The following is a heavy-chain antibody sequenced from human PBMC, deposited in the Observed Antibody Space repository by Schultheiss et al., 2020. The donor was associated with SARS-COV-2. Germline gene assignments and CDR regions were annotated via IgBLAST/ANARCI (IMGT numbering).Heavy chain of an antibody. CDR3: AKAKTGGTAMATYYYYGMDV. CDR1: GFTFSSYG. V-gene: IGHV3-33*06. J-gene: IGHJ6*02. D-gene: IGHD5-18*01. CDR2: IWYDGSNK. Sequence: GESLKISCAASGFTFSSYGMHWVRQAPGKGLEWVAVIWYDGSNKYYADSVKGRFTISRDNSKNTLYLQMNSLRAEDTAVYYCAKAKTGGTAMATYYYYGMDVWGQGTTVTVSS.